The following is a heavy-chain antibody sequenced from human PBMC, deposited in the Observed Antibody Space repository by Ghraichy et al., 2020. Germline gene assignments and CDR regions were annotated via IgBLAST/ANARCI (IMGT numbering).Heavy chain of an antibody. Sequence: SETLSLTCTVSGGSISSSSYYWGWIRQPPGKGLEWIANIYYTGSTYYNPSLKSRVTISVDTSKNQFSLKLSSVTAADTAVYYCARHGDLEYLQHWGQGTLVTVSS. J-gene: IGHJ1*01. CDR1: GGSISSSSYY. V-gene: IGHV4-39*01. CDR2: IYYTGST. CDR3: ARHGDLEYLQH. D-gene: IGHD7-27*01.